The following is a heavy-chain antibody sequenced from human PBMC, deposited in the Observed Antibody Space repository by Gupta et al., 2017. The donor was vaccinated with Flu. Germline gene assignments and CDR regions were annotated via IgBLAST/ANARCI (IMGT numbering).Heavy chain of an antibody. Sequence: EVQLVETGGGLIQPGGSLRLSCAASGFTVRSNYMSWVRQAPGKGLEWVSVIYSGGSTYYADSVKGRFTISRDNSKNTLYLQMNSLRAEDTAVYYCARVGGREYSYGIWYNWFDPWGQGTLVTVSS. CDR3: ARVGGREYSYGIWYNWFDP. J-gene: IGHJ5*02. CDR2: IYSGGST. CDR1: GFTVRSNY. D-gene: IGHD5-18*01. V-gene: IGHV3-53*02.